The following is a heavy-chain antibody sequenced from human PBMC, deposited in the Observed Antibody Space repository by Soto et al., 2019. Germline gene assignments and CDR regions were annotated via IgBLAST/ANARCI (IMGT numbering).Heavy chain of an antibody. V-gene: IGHV3-23*01. Sequence: GGSLRLSCAASGFTFSRCAMSWVRQAPGKGLEWVSVISGDGDTYYADSVKGRFTISRDNSKDTLYLQMSSLRAEDTAVYYCAKGRASDCPGCTQDYWGQGTLVTVSS. CDR1: GFTFSRCA. CDR2: ISGDGDT. J-gene: IGHJ4*02. CDR3: AKGRASDCPGCTQDY. D-gene: IGHD2-21*02.